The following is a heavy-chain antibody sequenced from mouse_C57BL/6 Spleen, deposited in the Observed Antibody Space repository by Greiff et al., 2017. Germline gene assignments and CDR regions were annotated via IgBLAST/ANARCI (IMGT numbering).Heavy chain of an antibody. D-gene: IGHD2-3*01. CDR1: GFSLTSYG. Sequence: VKVVESGPGLVAPSQSLSITCTVSGFSLTSYGVSWVRQPPGKGLEWLGVIWGDGSTNYHSALISRLSISKDNSKSQVFLKLNSLQTDDTATYYGANFMGGYWGGAMDYWGQGTSVTVSS. V-gene: IGHV2-3*01. CDR3: ANFMGGYWGGAMDY. J-gene: IGHJ4*01. CDR2: IWGDGST.